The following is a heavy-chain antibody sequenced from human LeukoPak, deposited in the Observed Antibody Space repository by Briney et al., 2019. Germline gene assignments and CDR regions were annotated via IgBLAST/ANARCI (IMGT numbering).Heavy chain of an antibody. D-gene: IGHD3/OR15-3a*01. CDR1: GFTFSSYS. CDR2: ISSSSSYI. V-gene: IGHV3-21*01. CDR3: ARSGLDYYYYMDV. Sequence: GGSLRLCCAASGFTFSSYSMNWARQAPGKGLEWISSISSSSSYIYYADSVKGRFTISRDNAKNSLYLQMNSLRAEDTAVYYCARSGLDYYYYMDVWGKGTTVTVSS. J-gene: IGHJ6*03.